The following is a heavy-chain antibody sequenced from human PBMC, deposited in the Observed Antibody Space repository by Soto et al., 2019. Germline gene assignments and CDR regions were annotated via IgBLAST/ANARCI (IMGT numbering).Heavy chain of an antibody. D-gene: IGHD3-22*01. CDR3: ALATYYYDSSGYPPTEYFQH. CDR2: INAGNGNT. V-gene: IGHV1-3*01. J-gene: IGHJ1*01. Sequence: GASVKVSCKASGYTFTSYAMHWVRQAPGQRLEWMGWINAGNGNTKYSQKFQGRVTITRDTSASTAYMELSSLRSEDTAVYYCALATYYYDSSGYPPTEYFQHWGQGTLVTVSS. CDR1: GYTFTSYA.